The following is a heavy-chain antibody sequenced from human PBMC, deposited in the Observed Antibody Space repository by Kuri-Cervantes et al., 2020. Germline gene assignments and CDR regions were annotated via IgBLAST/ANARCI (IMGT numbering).Heavy chain of an antibody. J-gene: IGHJ3*02. CDR1: GFTFSSYS. D-gene: IGHD6-13*01. Sequence: GESLKISCAASGFTFSSYSMNWVRQAPGKGLEWVSSISSSSSYIYYADSVKGRFTISRDDSKNTAYLQMNSLKTEDTAVYYCTRGIRSWYDDAFDIWGQGTMVTVSS. V-gene: IGHV3-21*04. CDR2: ISSSSSYI. CDR3: TRGIRSWYDDAFDI.